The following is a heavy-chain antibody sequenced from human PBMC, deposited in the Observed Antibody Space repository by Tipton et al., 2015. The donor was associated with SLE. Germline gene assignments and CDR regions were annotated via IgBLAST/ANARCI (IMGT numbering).Heavy chain of an antibody. CDR3: VRQPSSPGSVDY. CDR2: IYHTGST. Sequence: TLSLTCTVSGGSITSDNWWSWVRQPPGKGLEWIGEIYHTGSTKYNPSLKSRVTISVDKSKNQFSLQLSSVTAADTAVYYCVRQPSSPGSVDYWGQGTLVTVSS. CDR1: GGSITSDNW. D-gene: IGHD3-10*01. J-gene: IGHJ4*02. V-gene: IGHV4-4*02.